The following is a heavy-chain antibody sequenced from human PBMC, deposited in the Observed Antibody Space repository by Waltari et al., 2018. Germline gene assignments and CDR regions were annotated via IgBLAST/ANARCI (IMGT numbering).Heavy chain of an antibody. CDR1: GSPFTNFA. D-gene: IGHD1-26*01. CDR2: VNVGVGST. CDR3: ATRHLLQGLVETAY. Sequence: QVQVLQSGAEVKKPGASVKISCQVSGSPFTNFAVHWVRLAPGQKFEWLGWVNVGVGSTKTSQKFNDRLTFTKDTSATTVYMELRGLTSQDTAVYYCATRHLLQGLVETAYWGQGTQVNVST. V-gene: IGHV1-3*01. J-gene: IGHJ4*02.